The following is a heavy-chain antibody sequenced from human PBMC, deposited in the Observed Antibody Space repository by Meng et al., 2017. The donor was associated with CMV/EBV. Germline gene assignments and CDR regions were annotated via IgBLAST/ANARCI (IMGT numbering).Heavy chain of an antibody. D-gene: IGHD3-22*01. J-gene: IGHJ5*02. CDR3: ARGVVTMIVVYDP. Sequence: GMVMPPEPLPQPCTSSGGSISSSSYYWGRIRQPPGKGLVWFGSIYYSGSTYYNPSLKSRVTISVDTSKNQFSLKLSSVTAADTAVYYCARGVVTMIVVYDPWGQGTLVTVSS. CDR1: GGSISSSSYY. CDR2: IYYSGST. V-gene: IGHV4-39*07.